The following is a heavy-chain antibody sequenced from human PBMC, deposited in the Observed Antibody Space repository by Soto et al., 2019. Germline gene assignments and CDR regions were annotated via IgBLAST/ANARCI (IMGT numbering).Heavy chain of an antibody. V-gene: IGHV3-7*01. CDR1: GFTISSYW. D-gene: IGHD3-10*01. J-gene: IGHJ4*02. CDR2: IKQDGSAR. CDR3: ARDRDYLGSGNYDTVFDY. Sequence: EVQLVESGGGLVQPGGSLRLSCAASGFTISSYWMSWVRQAPGKGLEWVANIKQDGSARYYLDSLKGRFTISRDNTKNSLSLQRNSLRAEATTVYYCARDRDYLGSGNYDTVFDYWGQGTLVTASS.